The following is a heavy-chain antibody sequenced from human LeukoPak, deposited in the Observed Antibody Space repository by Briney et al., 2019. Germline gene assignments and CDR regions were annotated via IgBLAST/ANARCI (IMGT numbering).Heavy chain of an antibody. J-gene: IGHJ6*03. CDR2: ISAYNGNT. CDR1: GYTFTSYG. D-gene: IGHD1-26*01. V-gene: IGHV1-18*01. Sequence: ASVKVSCKASGYTFTSYGISWVRQAPGQGLEWMGWISAYNGNTNYAQKLQGRVTMTTDTSTSTAYMELRSLRSDDTAVYYCAGDHRVKVGAWHENYYMDVWGKGTTVTVSS. CDR3: AGDHRVKVGAWHENYYMDV.